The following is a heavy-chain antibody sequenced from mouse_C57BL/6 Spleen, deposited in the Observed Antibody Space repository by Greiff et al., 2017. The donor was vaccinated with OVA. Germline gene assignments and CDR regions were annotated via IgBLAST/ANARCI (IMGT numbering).Heavy chain of an antibody. CDR2: IYPGSGST. D-gene: IGHD2-5*01. CDR1: GYTFTSSW. J-gene: IGHJ2*01. CDR3: ARRDSNYGY. V-gene: IGHV1-55*01. Sequence: QVQLKQPGAELVKPGASVKMSCKASGYTFTSSWITWVKQRPGQGLEWIGDIYPGSGSTNYNEKFKSKATLTVDTSSSTAYMQLSSLTSEDSAVYYCARRDSNYGYWGKGTTLTVAS.